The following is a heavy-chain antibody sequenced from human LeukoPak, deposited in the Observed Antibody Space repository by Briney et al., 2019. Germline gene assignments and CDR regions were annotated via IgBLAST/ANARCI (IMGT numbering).Heavy chain of an antibody. CDR3: AITGSSGWSRGPFDY. J-gene: IGHJ4*02. V-gene: IGHV4-4*07. D-gene: IGHD6-19*01. CDR1: GGSISSYY. Sequence: SETLSLTCTLSGGSISSYYWGWIRQPAGKGLEWIGRIYTSGSTNYNPSLKSRVTMSVDTSKNQFSLKLSSVTAADTAVYYCAITGSSGWSRGPFDYWGQGTLVTVSS. CDR2: IYTSGST.